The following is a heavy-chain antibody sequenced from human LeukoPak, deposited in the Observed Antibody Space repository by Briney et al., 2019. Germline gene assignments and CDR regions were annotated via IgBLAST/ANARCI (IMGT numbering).Heavy chain of an antibody. CDR1: GGTFSSYA. V-gene: IGHV1-69*05. CDR2: IIPIFGTA. D-gene: IGHD3-16*01. Sequence: GASVKVSCKASGGTFSSYAISWVRQAPGQGLEWMGRIIPIFGTANYAQEFQGRVTITTDESTSTAYMELSSLRSEDTAVYYCARDGGLVITPYMDVWGKGTTVTVSS. J-gene: IGHJ6*03. CDR3: ARDGGLVITPYMDV.